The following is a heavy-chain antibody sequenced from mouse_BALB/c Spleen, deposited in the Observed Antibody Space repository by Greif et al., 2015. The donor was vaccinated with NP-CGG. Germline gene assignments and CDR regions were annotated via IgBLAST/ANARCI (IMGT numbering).Heavy chain of an antibody. V-gene: IGHV5-9-2*01. D-gene: IGHD1-1*01. CDR1: GFTFSSYG. CDR2: ISGGGSYT. CDR3: ASITTLVAPPLYYFDY. J-gene: IGHJ2*01. Sequence: EVMLVESGGGLVKPGGSLKLSCAASGFTFSSYGMSWVRQTPEKSLEWVATISGGGSYTYYPDSVKGRFTISRDNSKNNLSLQMSSLRYEDTALYYCASITTLVAPPLYYFDYWGQGTTLTVSS.